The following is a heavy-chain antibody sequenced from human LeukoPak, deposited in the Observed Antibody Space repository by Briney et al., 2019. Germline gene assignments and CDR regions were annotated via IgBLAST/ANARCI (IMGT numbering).Heavy chain of an antibody. J-gene: IGHJ5*02. D-gene: IGHD3-22*01. CDR1: GFTFSSYS. Sequence: GGSLRLSCAASGFTFSSYSMHWVRQAAGKGLEYVSAIRSNGGRTYYANSVKGRFTISGDNSKNTLSLQMGSLRAEDMAVYYCARESKTYYYDSSGYYYNWFDPWGQGTLVTVSS. CDR3: ARESKTYYYDSSGYYYNWFDP. V-gene: IGHV3-64*01. CDR2: IRSNGGRT.